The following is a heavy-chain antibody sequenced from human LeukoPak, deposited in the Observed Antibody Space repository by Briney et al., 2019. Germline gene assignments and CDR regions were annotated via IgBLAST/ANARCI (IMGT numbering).Heavy chain of an antibody. CDR2: IYYSGST. D-gene: IGHD3-16*02. CDR3: ARATYYDYVWGSYRSPEFDY. J-gene: IGHJ4*02. V-gene: IGHV4-31*03. CDR1: GGSISSGGYY. Sequence: SETLSLTCTVSGGSISSGGYYWSWIRQHPGKGLEWIGYIYYSGSTYYNPSLKSRVTISVDTSKNQFSLKLSSVTAADTAVYYCARATYYDYVWGSYRSPEFDYWGQGTLVTVSS.